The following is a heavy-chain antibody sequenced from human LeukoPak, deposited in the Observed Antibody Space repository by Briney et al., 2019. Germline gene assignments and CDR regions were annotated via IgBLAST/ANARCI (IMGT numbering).Heavy chain of an antibody. CDR1: GGSISSYY. CDR2: IYSSGST. CDR3: ARRRGAHTANALDI. J-gene: IGHJ3*02. D-gene: IGHD3-10*01. V-gene: IGHV4-59*08. Sequence: SETLSLTCTVSGGSISSYYWSWIRQPPGKGLEWIGYIYSSGSTNYNPSLKSRVTISVDTSKNQFSLKLSSVTAADTAVYYCARRRGAHTANALDIWAKGQWSPSLQ.